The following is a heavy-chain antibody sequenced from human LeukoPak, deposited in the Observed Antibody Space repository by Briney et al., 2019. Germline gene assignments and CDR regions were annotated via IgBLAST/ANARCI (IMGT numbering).Heavy chain of an antibody. J-gene: IGHJ4*02. Sequence: GGSLRLSCAASGLTFSSYWMHWVRQAPGKGLVWVPRINSDGSSTSYADSVKGRFTISRDNAKNTLYLQMNSLRAEDTAVYYCARVKRWLQLVDYWGQGTLVTVSS. V-gene: IGHV3-74*01. CDR1: GLTFSSYW. CDR3: ARVKRWLQLVDY. CDR2: INSDGSST. D-gene: IGHD5-24*01.